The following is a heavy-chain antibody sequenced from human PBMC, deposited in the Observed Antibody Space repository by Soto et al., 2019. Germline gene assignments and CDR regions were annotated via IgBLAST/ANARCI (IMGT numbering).Heavy chain of an antibody. D-gene: IGHD2-15*01. J-gene: IGHJ4*02. Sequence: QVQLVASGGGVVQPGRSLRLPCAASGFSFSNFGMHWVRQAPGKGLEWAAVVSYEGSSKHYADSVKGRFTISRDNSKNAVYLQRPSLRAQDPAVYYCAKAITRWGDSGGRGGVIDSWGQGPLVSVSS. CDR3: AKAITRWGDSGGRGGVIDS. CDR1: GFSFSNFG. V-gene: IGHV3-30*18. CDR2: VSYEGSSK.